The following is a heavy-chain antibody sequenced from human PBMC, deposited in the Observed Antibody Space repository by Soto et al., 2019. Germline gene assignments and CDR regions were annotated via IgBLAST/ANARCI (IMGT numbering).Heavy chain of an antibody. CDR3: ARDTFFGVGAHGGSRQRDYYYYGMDV. CDR1: GYTFTSYG. Sequence: GASVKVSCKASGYTFTSYGISWVRQAPGQGLEWMGWISTDNGNTNYAQHLQGRVSMTTDTSTSTAYMDLRSLRSDDTAVYYCARDTFFGVGAHGGSRQRDYYYYGMDVWGQGTTVTVSS. D-gene: IGHD1-26*01. V-gene: IGHV1-18*01. J-gene: IGHJ6*02. CDR2: ISTDNGNT.